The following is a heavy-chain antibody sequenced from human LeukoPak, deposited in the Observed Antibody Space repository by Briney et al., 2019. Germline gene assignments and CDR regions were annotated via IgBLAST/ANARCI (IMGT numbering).Heavy chain of an antibody. J-gene: IGHJ5*02. CDR1: GGTFSSYA. CDR2: IIPIFGTA. Sequence: ASVTVSCKASGGTFSSYAISWVRQAPGQGLEWMGGIIPIFGTANYAQKFQGRVTITADESTSTAYMELSSLRSEDTAVYYCAREDKNWFDPWGQGTLVTVSS. V-gene: IGHV1-69*13. CDR3: AREDKNWFDP.